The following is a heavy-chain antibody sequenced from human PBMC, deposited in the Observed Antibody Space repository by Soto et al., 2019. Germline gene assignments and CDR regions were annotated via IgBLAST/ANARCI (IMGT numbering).Heavy chain of an antibody. CDR2: IYYSGST. CDR3: ARVWGGAFDI. CDR1: GGSISSYY. V-gene: IGHV4-59*01. J-gene: IGHJ3*02. D-gene: IGHD3-10*01. Sequence: QVPLQESGPGLVKPSETLSLTCTVSGGSISSYYWSWIRQPPGKGLEWIGYIYYSGSTNYHPSLXRXVXIXXDTSKNQFSLKLSSVTAADTAVYYCARVWGGAFDIWGQGTMVTVSS.